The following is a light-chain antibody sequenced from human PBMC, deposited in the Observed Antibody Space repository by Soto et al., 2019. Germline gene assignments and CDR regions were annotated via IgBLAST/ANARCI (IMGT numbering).Light chain of an antibody. J-gene: IGKJ1*01. CDR3: LQDYNYPRT. Sequence: IQMTQSPSSLSASVGDRVTITCRASQGIRSELAWYQQKPGKAPNLLIYAASTLQSGVPSRFSGSGSGTDFTLTISSLQPEDFVTYYCLQDYNYPRTFGQGTRVDIK. V-gene: IGKV1-6*01. CDR2: AAS. CDR1: QGIRSE.